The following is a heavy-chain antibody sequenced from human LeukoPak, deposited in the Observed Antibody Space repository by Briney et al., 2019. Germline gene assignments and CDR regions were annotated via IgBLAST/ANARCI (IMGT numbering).Heavy chain of an antibody. CDR2: IYHSGST. D-gene: IGHD1-26*01. J-gene: IGHJ4*02. CDR3: ARGDEEVGATGSIDY. CDR1: GGSISSGGYY. V-gene: IGHV4-30-2*01. Sequence: SETLSLTCTVSGGSISSGGYYWSWIRQPPGKGLEWIGYIYHSGSTYYNPSLKSRVTISVDRSKNQFSLKLSSVTAADTAVYYCARGDEEVGATGSIDYWGQGTLVTVSS.